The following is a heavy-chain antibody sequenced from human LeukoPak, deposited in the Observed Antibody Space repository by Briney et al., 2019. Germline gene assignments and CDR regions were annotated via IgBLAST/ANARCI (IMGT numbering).Heavy chain of an antibody. V-gene: IGHV3-53*05. CDR1: GFTVSSNY. J-gene: IGHJ4*02. D-gene: IGHD1-1*01. Sequence: PGRSLRLSCSASGFTVSSNYMSWVRQAPGKGLEWVSVIYMADVTCCAAGTTFYAEDVKGRFTISRDISKNTIYLQMNSLRGDDTAVYFCARDHNYAFDNWGQGTLVSVSS. CDR2: IYMADVTCCAAGTT. CDR3: ARDHNYAFDN.